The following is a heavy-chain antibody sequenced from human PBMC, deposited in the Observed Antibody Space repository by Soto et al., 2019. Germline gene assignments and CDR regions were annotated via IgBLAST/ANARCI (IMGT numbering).Heavy chain of an antibody. Sequence: PLRLSCAASGFTFSSYGMHRVRQAPGKGLEWVAVISYDGSNKYYADCVKGRVTMTRNTSISTAYMELSSLRSEDTAVYYCARGSRTGGGAYRLDYWGQGTLVTVSS. V-gene: IGHV3-30*03. D-gene: IGHD4-4*01. CDR2: ISYDGSNK. J-gene: IGHJ4*02. CDR3: ARGSRTGGGAYRLDY. CDR1: GFTFSSYG.